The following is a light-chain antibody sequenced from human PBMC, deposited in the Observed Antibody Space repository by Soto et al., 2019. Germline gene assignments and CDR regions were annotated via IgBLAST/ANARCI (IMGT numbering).Light chain of an antibody. CDR3: HQYDSWT. J-gene: IGKJ1*01. CDR2: GSS. V-gene: IGKV3-20*01. Sequence: EIVLTQSPGTLSLSPGERATLSCRASQSFNSIYLAWYQQKPGQAPRLLIYGSSSRATGIPDRFSGSGSGTDLTLTISRLEREDFAVYYCHQYDSWTFGPGTKVEIK. CDR1: QSFNSIY.